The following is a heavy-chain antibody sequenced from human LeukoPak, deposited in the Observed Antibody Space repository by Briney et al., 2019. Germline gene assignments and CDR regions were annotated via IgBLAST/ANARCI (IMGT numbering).Heavy chain of an antibody. CDR2: ISSSSSYI. CDR1: GFTFSSYS. D-gene: IGHD5-18*01. J-gene: IGHJ4*02. CDR3: ARGGDTAMTSLDY. V-gene: IGHV3-21*01. Sequence: SGGSLRLSCAASGFTFSSYSMNWVRRAPGKGLDWVSSISSSSSYIYYADSVKGRFTISRDNAKNSLYLQMNSLRAEDTAVYYCARGGDTAMTSLDYWGQGTLVTVSS.